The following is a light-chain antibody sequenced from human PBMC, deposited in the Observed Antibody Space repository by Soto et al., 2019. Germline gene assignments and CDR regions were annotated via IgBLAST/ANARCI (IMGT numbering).Light chain of an antibody. J-gene: IGLJ1*01. V-gene: IGLV2-14*01. Sequence: QSALTQPASVSGSPGQSITISCTGTSDNIGRFSFVSWYQQHPGKAPKLLIYGLIKRPSGTSDRFSGSKSGNTASLTISGLQAEDEADYYCSSYETTSRRLFGTGTKVTVL. CDR1: SDNIGRFSF. CDR2: GLI. CDR3: SSYETTSRRL.